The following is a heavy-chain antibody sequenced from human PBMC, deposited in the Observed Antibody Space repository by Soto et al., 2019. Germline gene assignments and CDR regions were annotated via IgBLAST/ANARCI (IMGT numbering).Heavy chain of an antibody. CDR1: GFTFSVFS. D-gene: IGHD3-22*01. V-gene: IGHV3-21*01. Sequence: PGGSLRLSCAASGFTFSVFSMNWVRQAPGKGLGWVSAISSSSASIYYADSLKGRFTVSRDNARNPLYLQIHGLRAEDTAVYYCARAGGSLLKYYFDSWGQGTLVTVSS. CDR3: ARAGGSLLKYYFDS. J-gene: IGHJ4*02. CDR2: ISSSSASI.